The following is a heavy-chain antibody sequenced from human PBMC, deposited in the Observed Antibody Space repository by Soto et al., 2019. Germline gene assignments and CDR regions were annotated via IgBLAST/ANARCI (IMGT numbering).Heavy chain of an antibody. V-gene: IGHV3-30*19. Sequence: GGSLRLSCAASGFTFSSYGMHWVRQAPGRGLEWVAIISYDGGNKYYADSVKGRFTISRDNSKNTLYLQMNSLRTEDTAVYYCARDPYFRIAARPGYYYYAMDVWGQGTTVTVSS. CDR1: GFTFSSYG. J-gene: IGHJ6*02. CDR3: ARDPYFRIAARPGYYYYAMDV. CDR2: ISYDGGNK. D-gene: IGHD6-6*01.